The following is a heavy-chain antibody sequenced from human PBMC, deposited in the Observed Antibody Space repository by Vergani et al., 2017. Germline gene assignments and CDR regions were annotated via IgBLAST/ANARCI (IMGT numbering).Heavy chain of an antibody. D-gene: IGHD6-13*01. V-gene: IGHV1-69*11. CDR1: GGTFSSYA. CDR2: IIPILGTA. CDR3: ARRGRAAAGTGHDAFDI. J-gene: IGHJ3*02. Sequence: QVQLVQSGAEVKKPGSSVKVSCKASGGTFSSYAISWVRQAPGQGLEWMGRIIPILGTANYAQKFQGRVTITADESTSTAYMELSSLRSEDTAVYYCARRGRAAAGTGHDAFDIWGQGTMVTVSS.